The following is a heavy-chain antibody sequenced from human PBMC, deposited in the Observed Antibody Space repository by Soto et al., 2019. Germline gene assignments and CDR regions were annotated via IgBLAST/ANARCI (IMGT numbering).Heavy chain of an antibody. J-gene: IGHJ6*02. CDR2: IYHTGLT. D-gene: IGHD3-9*01. V-gene: IGHV4-30-2*06. Sequence: SETLSLTCAVSGGSISNDNYSWTWIRQSPGKGLEWIGYIYHTGLTYYNPSLKSRVTISVDRSKNQFSLMLTSVTAADAAVYYCARRLGGMDVWGQGTTVTVSS. CDR3: ARRLGGMDV. CDR1: GGSISNDNYS.